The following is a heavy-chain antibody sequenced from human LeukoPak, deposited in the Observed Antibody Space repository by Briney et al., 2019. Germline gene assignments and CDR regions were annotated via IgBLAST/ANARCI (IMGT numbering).Heavy chain of an antibody. CDR3: ARTGRRGYFDF. Sequence: PSETLSLTCNVSGASISDYYWSWVRQSPEKGLEWIVSLLYRGSTHYNPSLRSRVAISHDTSNNQFSLKLTSVTTTDTAVYYCARTGRRGYFDFWGRGALVTVSS. J-gene: IGHJ2*01. CDR1: GASISDYY. V-gene: IGHV4-59*01. CDR2: LLYRGST. D-gene: IGHD1-14*01.